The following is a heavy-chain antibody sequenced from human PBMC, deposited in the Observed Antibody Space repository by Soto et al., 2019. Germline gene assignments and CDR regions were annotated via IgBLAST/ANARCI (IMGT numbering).Heavy chain of an antibody. D-gene: IGHD5-12*01. J-gene: IGHJ4*02. CDR1: AFTFRNYG. Sequence: EVQLLESGGGLVQPGGSLRLSCAASAFTFRNYGMIWVRKAPGKGLEWVSAISGSGDNTYYADSVKGRFTISRDNSKNILYLPMNSLRAEDTAVYYCAKETGHRGPYDYWGQGTLVTVSS. CDR2: ISGSGDNT. V-gene: IGHV3-23*01. CDR3: AKETGHRGPYDY.